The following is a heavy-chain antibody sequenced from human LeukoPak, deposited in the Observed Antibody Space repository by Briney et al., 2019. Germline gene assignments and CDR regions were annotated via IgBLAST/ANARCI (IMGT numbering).Heavy chain of an antibody. Sequence: GGSLRLSCAASGITFNSYGMHWVRQAPDKGLEWVSYISSSSSTIYYADSVKGRFTISRDNAKNSLYLQMNSLRAEDTAVYYCARDPPAYCGGDCAAGMDVWGKGTTVTVSS. J-gene: IGHJ6*04. CDR3: ARDPPAYCGGDCAAGMDV. CDR2: ISSSSSTI. V-gene: IGHV3-48*01. CDR1: GITFNSYG. D-gene: IGHD2-21*01.